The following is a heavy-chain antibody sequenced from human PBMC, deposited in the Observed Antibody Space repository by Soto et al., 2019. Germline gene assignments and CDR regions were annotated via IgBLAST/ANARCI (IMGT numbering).Heavy chain of an antibody. V-gene: IGHV3-23*01. D-gene: IGHD3-10*01. J-gene: IGHJ4*02. Sequence: GGSLRLSCAASGFTFSSYGMSWVRQAPGKGLEWVSSINDSGDYTYYADSVRGRFTISRDNSKNTLYLQLNSLGAEDTAAYYCAKIHYYGSVSFNYWGQGTLVTVSS. CDR3: AKIHYYGSVSFNY. CDR2: INDSGDYT. CDR1: GFTFSSYG.